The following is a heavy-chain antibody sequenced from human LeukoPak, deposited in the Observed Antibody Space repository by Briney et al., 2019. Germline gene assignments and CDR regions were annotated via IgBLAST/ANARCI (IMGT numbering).Heavy chain of an antibody. CDR1: GFPFSDYY. Sequence: AGGSLRLLCAASGFPFSDYYVRWIPQAPGKGLEGVSYISSRSIYTNYADSVKGRFHISRQHAKHSLYPQMNSLRGEDTAVYYCARDFKYNNGSGSFCDYWGQGTLVTVSS. CDR3: ARDFKYNNGSGSFCDY. D-gene: IGHD3-10*01. J-gene: IGHJ4*02. V-gene: IGHV3-11*06. CDR2: ISSRSIYT.